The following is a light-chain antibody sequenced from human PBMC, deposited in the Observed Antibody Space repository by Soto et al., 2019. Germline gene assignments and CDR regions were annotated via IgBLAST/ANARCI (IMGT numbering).Light chain of an antibody. CDR3: QQRSNWPLT. J-gene: IGKJ4*01. V-gene: IGKV3-11*01. CDR2: DAS. Sequence: EIVLTQSPATLSLSPGERDTLSCRASQSVSSYLAWYQQKPGQAPRLLIYDASNRATGIPARFSGSGSGTDFTFTISSLEPEDFAVYYCQQRSNWPLTFGGGTKVDIK. CDR1: QSVSSY.